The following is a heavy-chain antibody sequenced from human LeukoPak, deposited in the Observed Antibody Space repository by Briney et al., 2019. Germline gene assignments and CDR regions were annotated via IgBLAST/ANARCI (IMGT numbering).Heavy chain of an antibody. CDR3: ARGDIAVAGDYYAMDV. CDR1: GFTFDDYT. J-gene: IGHJ6*02. D-gene: IGHD6-19*01. CDR2: INSDGSST. Sequence: GGSLRLSCAAFGFTFDDYTTHWVRQAPGKGLVWVSRINSDGSSTNYADSVKGRFTISRDNAKNTLYLQMNSLRAEDTAVYYCARGDIAVAGDYYAMDVWGQGTTVTVSS. V-gene: IGHV3-74*01.